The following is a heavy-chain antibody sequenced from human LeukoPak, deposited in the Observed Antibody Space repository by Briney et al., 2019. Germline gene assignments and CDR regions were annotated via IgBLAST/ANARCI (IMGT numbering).Heavy chain of an antibody. CDR1: GGSISSYY. J-gene: IGHJ3*02. D-gene: IGHD3-9*01. V-gene: IGHV4-4*07. Sequence: PSETLSLTCTVSGGSISSYYWSWIRQPAGKGLEWIGRIYTSGSTNYNPSLKSRVTISVDTSKNQFSLKLSSVTAADTAVYYRARDTGYDILTGYYEDIWGQGTMVTVSS. CDR2: IYTSGST. CDR3: ARDTGYDILTGYYEDI.